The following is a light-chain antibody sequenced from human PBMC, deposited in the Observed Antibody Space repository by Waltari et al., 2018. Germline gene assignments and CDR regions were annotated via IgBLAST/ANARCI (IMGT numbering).Light chain of an antibody. CDR1: QSIGSW. CDR3: QQYNSYSRT. J-gene: IGKJ1*01. CDR2: RAS. Sequence: DSQMTQSPSTLSASVGDRVTITCRASQSIGSWLARYQQKPGKAPYLLINRASSLQSAVPSRFRGSGSETEFALTISSLQPDDFATYYCQQYNSYSRTFGQGTKVEI. V-gene: IGKV1-5*03.